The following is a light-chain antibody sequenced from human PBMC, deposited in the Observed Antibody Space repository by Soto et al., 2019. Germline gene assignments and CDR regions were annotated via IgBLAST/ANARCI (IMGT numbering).Light chain of an antibody. CDR2: AAS. J-gene: IGKJ4*01. Sequence: EIVMTQSPATLSVSPGERVTLSCRPSQTIHSHLAWYQQRPGQPPRPLIYAASTRATGIPARFSGNGFGTEFTLTISSLQSEDFAVYYCQQYSDWPLTFGGGTKVEIK. V-gene: IGKV3D-15*01. CDR3: QQYSDWPLT. CDR1: QTIHSH.